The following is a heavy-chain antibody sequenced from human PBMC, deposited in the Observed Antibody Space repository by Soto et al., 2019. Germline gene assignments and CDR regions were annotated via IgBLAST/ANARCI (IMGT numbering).Heavy chain of an antibody. CDR3: ARDSSGWYYYYYGMDV. D-gene: IGHD6-19*01. Sequence: GGSLILSCAASGFTFSSYWMHWVRQAPGKGLVWVSRINSDGSSTSYADSVKGRFTISRDNAKNTLYLQMNSLRAEDTAVYYCARDSSGWYYYYYGMDVWGQGTTVTVSS. CDR1: GFTFSSYW. CDR2: INSDGSST. V-gene: IGHV3-74*01. J-gene: IGHJ6*02.